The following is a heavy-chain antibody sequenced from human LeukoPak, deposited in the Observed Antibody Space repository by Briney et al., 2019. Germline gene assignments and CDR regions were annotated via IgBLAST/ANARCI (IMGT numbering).Heavy chain of an antibody. D-gene: IGHD1-26*01. CDR3: ARDRLGATGHWRIDV. V-gene: IGHV4-4*07. Sequence: SETLSLTCTVSGGSFSSYYWTWIRQPAGKGLEWIGRIYTSGTTNYSPSLDSRVTMSLDTSKNRFSLSLSYVNAADTAVYYCARDRLGATGHWRIDVWGRGTLVTVSS. CDR2: IYTSGTT. CDR1: GGSFSSYY. J-gene: IGHJ2*01.